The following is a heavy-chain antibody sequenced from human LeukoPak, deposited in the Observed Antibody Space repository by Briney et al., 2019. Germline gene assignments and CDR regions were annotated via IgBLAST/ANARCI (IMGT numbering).Heavy chain of an antibody. V-gene: IGHV1-46*01. Sequence: GASVKVSXKASGYTFTSYYMHWVRQAPGQGLEWMGIINPSGGSTSYAQKFQGRVTMTRDTSTSTVYMELSSLRSEDTAVYYCARVGFRRTMVRGVMGYFDYWGQGTLVTVSS. J-gene: IGHJ4*02. CDR1: GYTFTSYY. CDR2: INPSGGST. D-gene: IGHD3-10*01. CDR3: ARVGFRRTMVRGVMGYFDY.